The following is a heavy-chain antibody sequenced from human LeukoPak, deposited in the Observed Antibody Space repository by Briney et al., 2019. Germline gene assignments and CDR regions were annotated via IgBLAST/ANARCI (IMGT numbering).Heavy chain of an antibody. Sequence: ASVKVSCKASGGTFSSYAISWVRQAPGQGLEWMGGIIPIFGTANYAQKFQGRVTITADESTSTAYMELSSLRSDDTAVYYCVVVVPYDAFDIWGQGTMVTVSS. CDR3: VVVVPYDAFDI. D-gene: IGHD2-21*01. CDR1: GGTFSSYA. J-gene: IGHJ3*02. V-gene: IGHV1-69*13. CDR2: IIPIFGTA.